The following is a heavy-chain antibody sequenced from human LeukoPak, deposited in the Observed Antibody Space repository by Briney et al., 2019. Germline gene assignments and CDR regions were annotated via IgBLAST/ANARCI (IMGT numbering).Heavy chain of an antibody. CDR1: GFTFSSYA. Sequence: GGSLRLSCAASGFTFSSYAMTWVRQAPGKGLEWVSAISGSGTSTYYADSVKGRFTISRDNSKNTLYLQMNSLRAEDTAVYYCTREGYYYDSSGVFDYWGQGTLVTVSS. V-gene: IGHV3-23*01. J-gene: IGHJ4*02. D-gene: IGHD3-22*01. CDR2: ISGSGTST. CDR3: TREGYYYDSSGVFDY.